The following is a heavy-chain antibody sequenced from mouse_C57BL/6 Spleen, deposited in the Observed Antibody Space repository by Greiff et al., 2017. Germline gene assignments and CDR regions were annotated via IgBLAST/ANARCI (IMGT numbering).Heavy chain of an antibody. V-gene: IGHV1-53*01. CDR1: GYTFTSYW. J-gene: IGHJ4*01. CDR3: ARTGAYYSKGAYAMDY. D-gene: IGHD2-5*01. Sequence: QVQLQQPGTELVKPGASVKLSCKASGYTFTSYWMHWVKQRPGQGLEWIGNINPSNGGTNYNEKFKSKATLTVDKSSSTAYMQLSSLTSEDSAVYYCARTGAYYSKGAYAMDYWGQGTSVTVSS. CDR2: INPSNGGT.